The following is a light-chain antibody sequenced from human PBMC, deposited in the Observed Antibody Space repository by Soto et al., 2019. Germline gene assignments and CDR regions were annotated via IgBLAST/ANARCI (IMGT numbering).Light chain of an antibody. CDR1: SSDVGGYNY. CDR2: DVS. J-gene: IGLJ2*01. V-gene: IGLV2-14*01. CDR3: SSYRRSSTLVI. Sequence: QSALTQPASVSGSHGQSITISCTGSSSDVGGYNYVSWYQQHPDKAPKLMISDVSNRPSGVSNRFSGSKSGNTASLTISGRQAEEEAPYYCSSYRRSSTLVIFGGGTQLTVL.